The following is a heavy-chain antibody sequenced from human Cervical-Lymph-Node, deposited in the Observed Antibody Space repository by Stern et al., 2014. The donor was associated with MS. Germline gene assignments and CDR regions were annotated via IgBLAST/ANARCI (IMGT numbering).Heavy chain of an antibody. D-gene: IGHD4-23*01. CDR2: IYYDGSNR. V-gene: IGHV3-33*01. CDR1: GFTFSSGG. Sequence: VHLVESGGGLVQPGRSLRLSCAASGFTFSSGGMHWVRQPPGKGLEWLAIIYYDGSNRYYADSVKGRFTISRDNSKNTLYLQMNSLRAEDTAVYYCAREGGNTAEYFQHWGQGTLVTVSS. J-gene: IGHJ1*01. CDR3: AREGGNTAEYFQH.